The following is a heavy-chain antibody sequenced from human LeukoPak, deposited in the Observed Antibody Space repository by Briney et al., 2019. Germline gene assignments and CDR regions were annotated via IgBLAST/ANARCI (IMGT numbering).Heavy chain of an antibody. CDR1: GGTFSSYT. V-gene: IGHV1-69*02. CDR3: ARGVTSPGYSYGYYYYYMDV. D-gene: IGHD5-18*01. CDR2: IIPILGIA. Sequence: SVKVSCKASGGTFSSYTISWVRQAPGQGLEWMGRIIPILGIANYAQKFQGRVTITADKSTSTAYMELSSLRSEDTAVYYCARGVTSPGYSYGYYYYYMDVWGKGTTVTVSS. J-gene: IGHJ6*03.